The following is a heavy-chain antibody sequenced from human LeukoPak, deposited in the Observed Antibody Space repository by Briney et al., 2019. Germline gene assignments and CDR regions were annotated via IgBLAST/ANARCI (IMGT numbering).Heavy chain of an antibody. J-gene: IGHJ4*02. CDR1: GFTLSKYA. Sequence: GASLRLSCVASGFTLSKYAMTWVRQAPGKGLEWVSSISGSGTTYYAESVKGRFTVSRDNSKNTLYLQVNSLRAEDTAVYYCAKDPMVRGSTYDYWGQGTLVTVSS. V-gene: IGHV3-23*01. CDR3: AKDPMVRGSTYDY. D-gene: IGHD3-10*01. CDR2: ISGSGTT.